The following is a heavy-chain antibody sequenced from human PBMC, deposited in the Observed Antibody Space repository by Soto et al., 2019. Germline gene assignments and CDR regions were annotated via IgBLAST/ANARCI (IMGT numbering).Heavy chain of an antibody. J-gene: IGHJ3*02. D-gene: IGHD5-12*01. Sequence: SETLSVTCTVSGGSVSSGAYYWTWIRHRPGKGLEWIGYIYYSGSTYYSPSLKSRLSISLDTSKNQFSLRLSSVTAADTAMYYCARARLRAVYAFDIWGQGTMVTVSS. V-gene: IGHV4-31*03. CDR1: GGSVSSGAYY. CDR3: ARARLRAVYAFDI. CDR2: IYYSGST.